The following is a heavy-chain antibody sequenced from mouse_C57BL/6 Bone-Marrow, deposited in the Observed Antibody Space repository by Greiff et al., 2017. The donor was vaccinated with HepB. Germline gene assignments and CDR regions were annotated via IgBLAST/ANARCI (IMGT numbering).Heavy chain of an antibody. Sequence: VQLQQPGTELVKPGASVKLSCKASGYTFTSYWMHWVKQRPGQGLEWIGNINPSNGGTNYNEKFKSKATLTVDKSSSTAYMQLSSLTSEDSAVYYCARSRGFYYEYDDYWGQGTTLTVSS. V-gene: IGHV1-53*01. CDR1: GYTFTSYW. CDR3: ARSRGFYYEYDDY. D-gene: IGHD2-4*01. J-gene: IGHJ2*01. CDR2: INPSNGGT.